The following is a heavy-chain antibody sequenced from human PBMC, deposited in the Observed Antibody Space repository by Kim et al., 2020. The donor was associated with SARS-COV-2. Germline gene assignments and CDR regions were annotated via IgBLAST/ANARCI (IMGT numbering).Heavy chain of an antibody. Sequence: ASVKVPCKASGYTFTGYYMHWVRQAPGQGLEWMGWINPNSGVTNYAQKFQGRVTMTRDTSISTAYMELSRLRSDDTAVYYCARVSDYGDYENAGDIWGQGTMVTVSS. V-gene: IGHV1-2*02. CDR2: INPNSGVT. CDR1: GYTFTGYY. D-gene: IGHD4-17*01. CDR3: ARVSDYGDYENAGDI. J-gene: IGHJ3*02.